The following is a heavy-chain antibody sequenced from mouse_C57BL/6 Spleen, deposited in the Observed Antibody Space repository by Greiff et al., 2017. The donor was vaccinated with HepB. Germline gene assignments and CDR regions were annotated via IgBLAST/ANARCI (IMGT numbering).Heavy chain of an antibody. V-gene: IGHV5-15*01. CDR2: ISNLAYSI. D-gene: IGHD1-1*01. CDR3: ARQYGSSYGYFDV. CDR1: GFTFSDYG. Sequence: EVKLMESGGGLVQPGGSLKLSCAASGFTFSDYGMAWVRQAPRKGPEWVAFISNLAYSIYYADTVTGRFTISRENAKNTLYLEMSSLRSEDTAMYYCARQYGSSYGYFDVWGTGTTVTVSS. J-gene: IGHJ1*03.